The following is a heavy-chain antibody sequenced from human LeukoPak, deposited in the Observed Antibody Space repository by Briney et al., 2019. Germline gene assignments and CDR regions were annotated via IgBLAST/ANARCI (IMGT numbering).Heavy chain of an antibody. Sequence: GGSLRLSCAASGFTFSSYWMSWVRQAPGKGLEWVANIKQDGSEKYYVDSVKGRFTISRDNSKNTLYLQMNSLRAEDTAVYYCAKQTKVVAVTGSFDNWGQGTLVTVSS. J-gene: IGHJ4*02. CDR2: IKQDGSEK. CDR3: AKQTKVVAVTGSFDN. D-gene: IGHD2-15*01. V-gene: IGHV3-7*03. CDR1: GFTFSSYW.